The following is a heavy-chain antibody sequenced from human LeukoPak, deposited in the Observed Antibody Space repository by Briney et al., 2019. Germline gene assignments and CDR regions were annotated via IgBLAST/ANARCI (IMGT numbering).Heavy chain of an antibody. Sequence: PGGSLRLSCAASGFRFSDYYMSWIRQAPGQGLEWFSYISSPGSTTYYADSVKGRFTISRDSAKNSLSLQMNSLRADDTAVYYCASGIQPRLSWFFDLWGRGTLVTVSS. J-gene: IGHJ2*01. CDR3: ASGIQPRLSWFFDL. CDR1: GFRFSDYY. CDR2: ISSPGSTT. D-gene: IGHD5-18*01. V-gene: IGHV3-11*01.